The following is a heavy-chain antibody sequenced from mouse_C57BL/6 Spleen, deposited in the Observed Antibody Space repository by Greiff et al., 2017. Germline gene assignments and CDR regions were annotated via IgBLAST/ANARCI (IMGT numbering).Heavy chain of an antibody. CDR1: GFTFTDYY. CDR2: IRNKANGYTT. Sequence: EVMLVESGGGLVQPGGSLSLSCAASGFTFTDYYMSWVRQPPGKALEWLGFIRNKANGYTTEYSASVKGRFTISRDNSQSILYLQMNALRAEDSATYYCARSTTMVTGGFDDWGKGTTLTVSS. D-gene: IGHD2-2*01. V-gene: IGHV7-3*01. J-gene: IGHJ2*01. CDR3: ARSTTMVTGGFDD.